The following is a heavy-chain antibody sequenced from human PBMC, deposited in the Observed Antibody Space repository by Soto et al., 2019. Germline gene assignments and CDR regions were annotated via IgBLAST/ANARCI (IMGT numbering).Heavy chain of an antibody. D-gene: IGHD5-18*01. CDR3: AKEAAWIQLWLLKYFDY. CDR1: GFTFSSYA. J-gene: IGHJ4*02. Sequence: GGSLRLSCAASGFTFSSYAMSWVRQAPGKGLEWVSAISGSGGSTYYADSVKGRFTISRDNSKNTLYLQMNSLRAEDTAVYYCAKEAAWIQLWLLKYFDYWGQGTLVTVSS. V-gene: IGHV3-23*01. CDR2: ISGSGGST.